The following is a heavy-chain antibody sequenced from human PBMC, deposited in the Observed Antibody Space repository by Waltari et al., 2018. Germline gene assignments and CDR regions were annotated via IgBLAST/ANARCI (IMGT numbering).Heavy chain of an antibody. D-gene: IGHD6-19*01. CDR3: VRDFSPPGLAVLDLDY. CDR1: GYTFTQYS. Sequence: QVQLVQSGSELKKSGASVKVSCKASGYTFTQYSVNWVRQAPGQGPEWMGWFNTKTGHPTYARVFTGRFVFSLDTSVSTAYLQISSLKTNDTAVYYCVRDFSPPGLAVLDLDYWGHGTPVTVSP. J-gene: IGHJ4*01. CDR2: FNTKTGHP. V-gene: IGHV7-4-1*01.